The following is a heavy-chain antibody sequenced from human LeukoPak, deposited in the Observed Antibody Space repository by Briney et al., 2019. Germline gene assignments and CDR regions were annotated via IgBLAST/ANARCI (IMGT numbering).Heavy chain of an antibody. V-gene: IGHV4-59*01. Sequence: SSETLSLTCTVSGGSISSYYWSWIRQPPGKGLEWIGYIYYSGSTNYNPSLKSRVTISVDTSKNQFSLKLSSVTAVDTAVYYCARRAAAPPGWFDPWGQGTLVTVSS. J-gene: IGHJ5*02. CDR1: GGSISSYY. D-gene: IGHD6-13*01. CDR2: IYYSGST. CDR3: ARRAAAPPGWFDP.